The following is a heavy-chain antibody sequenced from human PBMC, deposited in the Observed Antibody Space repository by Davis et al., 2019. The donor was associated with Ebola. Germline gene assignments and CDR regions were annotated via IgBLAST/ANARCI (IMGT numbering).Heavy chain of an antibody. Sequence: SVKVSCKASGGTFSNYAISWVRQAPGQGLEWMGGIIPIFGTANYAQKFQGRVTITADESTSTAYMELSSLRSEDTAVYYCARDTSITGTTGWFDPWGQGTLVTVSS. D-gene: IGHD1-7*01. CDR3: ARDTSITGTTGWFDP. CDR2: IIPIFGTA. V-gene: IGHV1-69*13. J-gene: IGHJ5*02. CDR1: GGTFSNYA.